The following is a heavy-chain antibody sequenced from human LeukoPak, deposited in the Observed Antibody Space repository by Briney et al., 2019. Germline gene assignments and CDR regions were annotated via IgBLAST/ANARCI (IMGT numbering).Heavy chain of an antibody. J-gene: IGHJ4*02. Sequence: GGSLRLSCAASGFTFSSYSMDWVRQAPGKGLEWVSSISSSSSYIYYADSVKGRFTISRDNAKNSLYLQMNSLRAEDTAVYYCARDLYDSSGYPGYWGQETLVTVSS. CDR3: ARDLYDSSGYPGY. V-gene: IGHV3-21*01. CDR1: GFTFSSYS. CDR2: ISSSSSYI. D-gene: IGHD3-22*01.